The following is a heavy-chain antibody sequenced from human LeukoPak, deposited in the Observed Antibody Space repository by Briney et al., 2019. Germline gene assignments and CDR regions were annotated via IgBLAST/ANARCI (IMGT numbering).Heavy chain of an antibody. J-gene: IGHJ4*02. D-gene: IGHD3-10*01. Sequence: PSETLSLTCTVSGGSISGSSYYWGWIRQPPGKGLEWIGSIYYSGSTYYNPSLKSRVTISVDTSKNQFSLKLSSVTAADTAVYYCARDYGSGSYSVYFDYWGQGTLVTVSS. CDR3: ARDYGSGSYSVYFDY. CDR1: GGSISGSSYY. V-gene: IGHV4-39*02. CDR2: IYYSGST.